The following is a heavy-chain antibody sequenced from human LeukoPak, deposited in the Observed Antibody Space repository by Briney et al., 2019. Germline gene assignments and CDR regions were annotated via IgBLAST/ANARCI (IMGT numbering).Heavy chain of an antibody. CDR2: ISWNSGSI. Sequence: HTGGSLRLSCAASAFTFDDYDMHWVRQAPGKGLEWVSGISWNSGSIGYADSVKGRFTISRDNAKNSLYLQMNSLRAEDTAVYYCAELGITMIGGVWGKGTTVTISS. CDR1: AFTFDDYD. D-gene: IGHD3-10*02. CDR3: AELGITMIGGV. J-gene: IGHJ6*04. V-gene: IGHV3-9*01.